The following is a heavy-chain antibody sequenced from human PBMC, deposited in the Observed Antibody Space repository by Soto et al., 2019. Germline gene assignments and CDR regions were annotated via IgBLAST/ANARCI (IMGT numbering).Heavy chain of an antibody. CDR2: INPIGGYT. V-gene: IGHV1-46*01. J-gene: IGHJ4*02. CDR1: GYTFTNFY. Sequence: QVQLVQSGAEVKKPGASVNVSCKASGYTFTNFYIHWVRQAPGQGLEWMGIINPIGGYTSYAQRFQGRVSMTRDTSTTTVYMEVSSLXXXXXXVXXXXXSXXLXXXXXXXTWHEGPSDYWGQGTLVTVSS. CDR3: XXSXXLXXXXXXXTWHEGPSDY.